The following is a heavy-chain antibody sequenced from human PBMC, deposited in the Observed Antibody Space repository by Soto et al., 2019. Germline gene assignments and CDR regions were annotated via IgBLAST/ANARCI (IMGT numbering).Heavy chain of an antibody. CDR2: IYHTGKT. V-gene: IGHV4-31*03. CDR1: GDPLSLGGYY. CDR3: ARDGSSTANWIDP. J-gene: IGHJ5*02. Sequence: SETLSLTCSVSGDPLSLGGYYWTWIRQLPGKGLEWMGYIYHTGKTYYNPSLESRLTMSVDMIKNQFSVQLRSVTAADTAVYFCARDGSSTANWIDPWGQGALVTVSS. D-gene: IGHD6-13*01.